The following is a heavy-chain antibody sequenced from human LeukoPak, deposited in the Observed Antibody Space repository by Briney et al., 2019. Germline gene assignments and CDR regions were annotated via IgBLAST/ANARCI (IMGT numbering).Heavy chain of an antibody. D-gene: IGHD2-2*01. Sequence: GGSLRLSCAASGFTFSSYVMNWVRQAPGKGLEWVSVISGGGGSTYYADSVRGRFTISRDNSKNTLFLQMNSLRAEDTAVYYCAKGGYCSSTSCYVGWFDPWGQGTLVTVSS. J-gene: IGHJ5*02. CDR2: ISGGGGST. V-gene: IGHV3-23*01. CDR1: GFTFSSYV. CDR3: AKGGYCSSTSCYVGWFDP.